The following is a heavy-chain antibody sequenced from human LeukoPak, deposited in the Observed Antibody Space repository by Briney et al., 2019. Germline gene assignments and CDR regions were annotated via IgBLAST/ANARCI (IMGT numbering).Heavy chain of an antibody. J-gene: IGHJ4*02. Sequence: SETLSLTXAVSGYSLSGCYYWGWIRQPPGKGLEWIGSIYHSGSTYYTPSLNSRVTISVDTSKNQFSLKLSSVTAADTVVYYCARCKVVPAAIGYWGQGTLVTVSS. CDR1: GYSLSGCYY. V-gene: IGHV4-38-2*01. CDR2: IYHSGST. CDR3: ARCKVVPAAIGY. D-gene: IGHD2-2*01.